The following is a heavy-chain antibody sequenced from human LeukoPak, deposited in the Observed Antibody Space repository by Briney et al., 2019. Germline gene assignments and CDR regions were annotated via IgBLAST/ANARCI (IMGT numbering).Heavy chain of an antibody. CDR3: TRDNTGSYEY. V-gene: IGHV3-43*02. J-gene: IGHJ4*02. D-gene: IGHD1-26*01. CDR1: GFTFGDYD. Sequence: GGSLRLSCAASGFTFGDYDMHWVRQAPGKGLEWVSLIRADGATTRYTDSVKGRFTISRDNSKDSLYLQMNSLRTEDTALYYCTRDNTGSYEYWGQGTLVTVSP. CDR2: IRADGATT.